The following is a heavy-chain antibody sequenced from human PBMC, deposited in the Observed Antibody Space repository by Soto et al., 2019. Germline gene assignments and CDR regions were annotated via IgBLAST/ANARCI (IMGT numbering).Heavy chain of an antibody. CDR2: INHSGST. CDR3: ARAGEASSGWYGYYYYGMDV. CDR1: SPSFTGYY. V-gene: IGHV4-34*01. Sequence: SETLSLTCAVYSPSFTGYYWRWIRQPPGKGLEWIGEINHSGSTNYNPSLKSRVTISVDTSKNQFSLKLSSVTAADTAVYYCARAGEASSGWYGYYYYGMDVWGQGTTVT. D-gene: IGHD6-19*01. J-gene: IGHJ6*02.